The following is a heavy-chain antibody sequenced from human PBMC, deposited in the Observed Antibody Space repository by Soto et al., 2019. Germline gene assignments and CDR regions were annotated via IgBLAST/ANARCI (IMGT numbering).Heavy chain of an antibody. CDR3: ASEEWELLSV. CDR2: IDPSDSYT. J-gene: IGHJ6*02. V-gene: IGHV5-10-1*01. D-gene: IGHD1-26*01. Sequence: GESLKISCKGSGYSFTSYWISWLRQMPGKGLEWMGRIDPSDSYTNYSPSFQGHVTISADKSTSTAYLQWSSLKASDTAMYYCASEEWELLSVWGQGTTVTVSS. CDR1: GYSFTSYW.